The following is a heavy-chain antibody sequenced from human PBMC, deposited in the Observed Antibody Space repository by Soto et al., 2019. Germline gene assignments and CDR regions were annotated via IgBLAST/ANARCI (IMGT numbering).Heavy chain of an antibody. D-gene: IGHD6-13*01. CDR1: GGTFSSYA. V-gene: IGHV1-69*12. CDR2: IIPIFGTA. J-gene: IGHJ5*02. CDR3: ARDRMSLDAAGGGGNWFDP. Sequence: QVQLVQSGAEVKKPGSSVKVSCKASGGTFSSYAISWVRQAPGQGLEWMGGIIPIFGTANYAQKFQGRVTIAAGESTGTRHMELSSRGSEDAAVYYWARDRMSLDAAGGGGNWFDPWGQGTLVTVSS.